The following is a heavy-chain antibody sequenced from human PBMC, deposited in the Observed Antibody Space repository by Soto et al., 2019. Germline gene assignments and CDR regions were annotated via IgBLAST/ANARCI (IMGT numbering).Heavy chain of an antibody. Sequence: GGSLRLSCAASGFTFGSYSMNWVRQAPGKGLEWVSSISSSSSYIYYADSVKGRFTISRDNAKNSLYLQMNSLRAEDTAVYYCARDGGVVPAAMGQFDYDYMDVWGKGTTVTVSS. V-gene: IGHV3-21*01. D-gene: IGHD2-2*01. CDR2: ISSSSSYI. CDR3: ARDGGVVPAAMGQFDYDYMDV. CDR1: GFTFGSYS. J-gene: IGHJ6*03.